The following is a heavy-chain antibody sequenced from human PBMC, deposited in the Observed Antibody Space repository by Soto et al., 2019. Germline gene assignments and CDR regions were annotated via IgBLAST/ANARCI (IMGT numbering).Heavy chain of an antibody. CDR1: GGSIDNSHSF. D-gene: IGHD6-13*01. J-gene: IGHJ4*02. CDR2: IYYSGDT. CDR3: ASLQVPGNFDY. Sequence: PSETLSLTCDVSGGSIDNSHSFWAWVRQPPGKGLEWIANIYYSGDTYFHPSLRSRLTVSVDTSKNQFSLKLSSLTAADTAMYYCASLQVPGNFDYWGQGTLVTVSS. V-gene: IGHV4-39*01.